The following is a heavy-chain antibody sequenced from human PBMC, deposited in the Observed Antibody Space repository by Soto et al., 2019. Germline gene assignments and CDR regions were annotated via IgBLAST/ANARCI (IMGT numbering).Heavy chain of an antibody. CDR1: GGSISSGGYS. J-gene: IGHJ5*02. CDR3: ARAGLVDIAVNWFDP. D-gene: IGHD5-12*01. Sequence: PSVTLSLTCAVSGGSISSGGYSWSWIRQPPGKGLEWIGYIYHSGSTYYNPSLKSRVTISVDRSKNQFSLKLSSVTAADTAVYYCARAGLVDIAVNWFDPWGQGTLVTVSS. V-gene: IGHV4-30-2*01. CDR2: IYHSGST.